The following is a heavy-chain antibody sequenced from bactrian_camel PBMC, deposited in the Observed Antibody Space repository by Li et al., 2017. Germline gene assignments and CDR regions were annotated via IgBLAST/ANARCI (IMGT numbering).Heavy chain of an antibody. J-gene: IGHJ4*01. CDR2: VNSRSIT. Sequence: VQLVESGGGLVQPGGSLRLSCAASGFVFSDYPFTWVRHRPGKRLEWVASVNSRSITDYPKSVKGRFSISRDNARNTVDLQMNSLSIEDTAMYYCVAHHDDWGQGTQVTVS. CDR3: VAHHDD. V-gene: IGHV3S40*01. CDR1: GFVFSDYP.